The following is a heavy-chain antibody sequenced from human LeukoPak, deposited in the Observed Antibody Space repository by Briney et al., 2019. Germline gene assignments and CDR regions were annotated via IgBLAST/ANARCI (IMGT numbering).Heavy chain of an antibody. CDR1: GYTFTAYY. J-gene: IGHJ4*02. V-gene: IGHV1-2*06. Sequence: ASVKVSCKASGYTFTAYYMHWVRQAPGQGLEWMGRINPNSGGTNYAQKFQGRVTMTRDTSISTAYMELSRLRSDDTAVYYCARAGVTTRGVDYWGQGTLVTVSS. D-gene: IGHD4-17*01. CDR3: ARAGVTTRGVDY. CDR2: INPNSGGT.